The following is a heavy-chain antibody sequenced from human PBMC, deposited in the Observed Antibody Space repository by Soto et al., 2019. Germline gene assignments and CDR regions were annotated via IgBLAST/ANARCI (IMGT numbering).Heavy chain of an antibody. V-gene: IGHV3-23*01. Sequence: GGSRAHCSSSSGFPFGSHTLSWVRQAQGKGLQWVSAISGSGGSTYYADSVKGRFTISRDNSKNTLYLQMNSLRAEDTAVYYCATDYYDSSGLYYYYYGMDVWGQGTTVTVSS. CDR3: ATDYYDSSGLYYYYYGMDV. CDR1: GFPFGSHT. J-gene: IGHJ6*02. D-gene: IGHD3-22*01. CDR2: ISGSGGST.